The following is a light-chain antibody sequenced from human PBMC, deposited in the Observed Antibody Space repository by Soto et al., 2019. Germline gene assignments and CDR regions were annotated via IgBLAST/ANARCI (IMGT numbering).Light chain of an antibody. J-gene: IGKJ2*01. V-gene: IGKV2-24*01. CDR1: QSLVHIDGNTY. Sequence: DIVLTQTRLSSPVTLGQPASISCRYSQSLVHIDGNTYFNWLQQRPGQPPRLLIYKISNRFPGVPDRFSGSGAGTDFTLKISRVEAEDVRVYYCMQATQSYTFGQGTRLEIK. CDR3: MQATQSYT. CDR2: KIS.